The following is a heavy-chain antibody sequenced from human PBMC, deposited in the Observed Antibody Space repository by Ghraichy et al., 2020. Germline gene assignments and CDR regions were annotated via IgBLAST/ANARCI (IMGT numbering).Heavy chain of an antibody. CDR1: GFTFSSYA. Sequence: GGSLRLSCAASGFTFSSYAMSWVRQAPGKGLEWVSAISGRSENTLYRDSVKGRFTISRDNSKGTLHLEMSSLRAEDTALYYCAKGTQYLHPYFFDSWGQGTLVTVSS. J-gene: IGHJ4*02. D-gene: IGHD2/OR15-2a*01. CDR3: AKGTQYLHPYFFDS. V-gene: IGHV3-23*01. CDR2: ISGRSENT.